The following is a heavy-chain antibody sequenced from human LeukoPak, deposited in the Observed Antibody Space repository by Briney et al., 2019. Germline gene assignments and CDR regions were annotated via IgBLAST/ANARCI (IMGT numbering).Heavy chain of an antibody. D-gene: IGHD6-19*01. Sequence: SETLSLTCTVSGYSISSGYYWGWIRQPPGKGLEWIGSIYYSGSTYYNPSLKSRVTISVDTSKNQFSLKLSSVTAADTAVYYCARHEVGIAVALPEIWYFDYWGQGTLVTVSS. V-gene: IGHV4-38-2*02. CDR1: GYSISSGYY. J-gene: IGHJ4*02. CDR3: ARHEVGIAVALPEIWYFDY. CDR2: IYYSGST.